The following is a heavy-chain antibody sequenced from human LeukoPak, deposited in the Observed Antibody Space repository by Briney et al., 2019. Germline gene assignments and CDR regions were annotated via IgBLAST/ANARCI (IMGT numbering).Heavy chain of an antibody. V-gene: IGHV1-18*01. D-gene: IGHD3-10*01. CDR2: ISAYNGNT. Sequence: ASVKVSCKASGYTFTSYGISWVRQAPGQGLEWMGWISAYNGNTNYAQKLQGRVTMTTDTSTSTAYMELRSLRSDDTAVYYCARAKGVYYYGSELDYWGRGTLVTVSS. J-gene: IGHJ4*02. CDR3: ARAKGVYYYGSELDY. CDR1: GYTFTSYG.